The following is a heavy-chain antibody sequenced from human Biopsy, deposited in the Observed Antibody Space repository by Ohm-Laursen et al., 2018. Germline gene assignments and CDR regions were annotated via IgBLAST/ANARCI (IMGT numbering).Heavy chain of an antibody. CDR3: ARWETTLGRSLDS. CDR1: GYTFTSHD. CDR2: MSPNTGNT. V-gene: IGHV1-8*01. J-gene: IGHJ4*02. Sequence: ASVKVSCKASGYTFTSHDINWMRQATGQGLEWMGWMSPNTGNTVYAQRFRDRVTMTSDTSTGTAYMELTSLTSDDTAVYFCARWETTLGRSLDSWGQGTLVAVSS. D-gene: IGHD1-26*01.